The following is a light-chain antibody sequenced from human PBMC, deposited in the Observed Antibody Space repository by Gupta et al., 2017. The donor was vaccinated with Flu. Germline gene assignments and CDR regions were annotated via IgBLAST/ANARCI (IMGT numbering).Light chain of an antibody. CDR3: HVWDSSSDHGV. V-gene: IGLV3-21*02. Sequence: SYVLSQPPSVSMAPGQTATITCGGDNMAMKSVHWYQHRPGQAPLLVVYDDRHRPSGIPERFSGSNSGNTATLTISRLEAGDEADYYCHVWDSSSDHGVFGGGTKLTVL. J-gene: IGLJ3*02. CDR1: NMAMKS. CDR2: DDR.